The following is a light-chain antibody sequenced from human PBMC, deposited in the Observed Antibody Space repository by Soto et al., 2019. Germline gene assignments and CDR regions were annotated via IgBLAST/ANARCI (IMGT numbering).Light chain of an antibody. V-gene: IGLV2-14*01. Sequence: QSVLTQPASVSGSPRQSITISCTGTGSDVGGYNYVSWYQQHPGKAPKVMIYDVSNRPSGVSNRFSGSKSGNTASLTISGLQAEDEADYYCSSYTSASTPLVFGGGTKRTVL. CDR2: DVS. CDR3: SSYTSASTPLV. J-gene: IGLJ2*01. CDR1: GSDVGGYNY.